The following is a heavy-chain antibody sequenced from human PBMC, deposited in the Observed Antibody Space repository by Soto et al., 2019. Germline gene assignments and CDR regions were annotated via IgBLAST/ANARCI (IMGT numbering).Heavy chain of an antibody. Sequence: GGSLRLSCAASGFTFSSYAMSWVRQAPGKGLEWVSAISGSGGSTYYADSVKGRFTISRDNSKNTLYLQMNSLRAEDTAVYYCAKGGGPNRGFTTTPFDIWGQGTMVTVSS. CDR3: AKGGGPNRGFTTTPFDI. CDR2: ISGSGGST. V-gene: IGHV3-23*01. D-gene: IGHD7-27*01. J-gene: IGHJ3*02. CDR1: GFTFSSYA.